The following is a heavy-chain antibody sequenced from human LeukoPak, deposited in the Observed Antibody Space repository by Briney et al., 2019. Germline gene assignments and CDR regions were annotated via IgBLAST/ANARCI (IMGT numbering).Heavy chain of an antibody. J-gene: IGHJ4*02. CDR2: ISYDGGNK. D-gene: IGHD3-3*01. Sequence: GRSLRLSCAASGFTFSSYGMHWVRQAPGKGLEWVAVISYDGGNKYYADSVKGRFTISRDNSKNTLYLQMNSLRGEDTAVYYCAKDLGVQWRLPYYSDYWGQGTLVTVSS. V-gene: IGHV3-30*18. CDR1: GFTFSSYG. CDR3: AKDLGVQWRLPYYSDY.